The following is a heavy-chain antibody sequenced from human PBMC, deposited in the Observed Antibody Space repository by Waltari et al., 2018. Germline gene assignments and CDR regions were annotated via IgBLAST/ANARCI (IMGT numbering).Heavy chain of an antibody. CDR2: IYSGGST. D-gene: IGHD3-10*01. Sequence: EVQLVETGGGLIQPGGSLRLSCAASGFTVSRNYMRWFRQAQGKGLAWVSVIYSGGSTYYADSVKGRFTISRDNSKNTLYLQMNSLRAEDTAVYYCAREKTMVRGVRGWFDPWGQGTLVTVSS. CDR1: GFTVSRNY. J-gene: IGHJ5*02. V-gene: IGHV3-53*02. CDR3: AREKTMVRGVRGWFDP.